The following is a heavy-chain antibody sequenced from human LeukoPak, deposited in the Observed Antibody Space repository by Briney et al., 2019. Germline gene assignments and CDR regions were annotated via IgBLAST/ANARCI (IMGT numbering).Heavy chain of an antibody. J-gene: IGHJ4*02. CDR2: ISYDGSNK. D-gene: IGHD1-26*01. CDR1: GFTFSSYS. CDR3: AKRIVGPYFYYFDY. V-gene: IGHV3-30*18. Sequence: PGGSLRLSCAASGFTFSSYSMHWVRQAPGKGLEWVAVISYDGSNKYYADSVKGRFTISRDNSKNTPYLQMNSLRAEDTAVYYCAKRIVGPYFYYFDYWGQGTLVTVSS.